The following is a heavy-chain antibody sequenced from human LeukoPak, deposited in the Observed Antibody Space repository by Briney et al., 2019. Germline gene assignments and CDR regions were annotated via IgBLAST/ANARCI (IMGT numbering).Heavy chain of an antibody. D-gene: IGHD3-22*01. J-gene: IGHJ4*02. Sequence: LTGGSLRLSCTGSGFNFGHYAIPWVRQAPGKGLDWVAVISLSGGKQYFAESVRGRFTISRDNSKNTVYLQMNSLTPGDTAMYYCARDFWGYDKSDDFYGGSDYWGQGTLVTVAS. CDR1: GFNFGHYA. CDR3: ARDFWGYDKSDDFYGGSDY. CDR2: ISLSGGKQ. V-gene: IGHV3-30-3*01.